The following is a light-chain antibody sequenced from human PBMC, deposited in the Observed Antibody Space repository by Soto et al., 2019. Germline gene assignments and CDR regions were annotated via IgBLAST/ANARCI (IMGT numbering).Light chain of an antibody. CDR2: SND. Sequence: QSVVTQPPSASGTPGQRVTISCSGSSSNIGTNAVNWCQQLPGTAPRLLIHSNDQRPPGVPDRFSGSKSGTSASLGISGLQSEDEADYFCAVWDDSLNGWVFGGGTKLTVL. J-gene: IGLJ3*02. CDR3: AVWDDSLNGWV. CDR1: SSNIGTNA. V-gene: IGLV1-44*01.